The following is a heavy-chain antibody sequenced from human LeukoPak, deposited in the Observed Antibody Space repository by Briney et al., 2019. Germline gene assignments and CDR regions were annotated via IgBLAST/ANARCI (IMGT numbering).Heavy chain of an antibody. J-gene: IGHJ5*02. CDR2: ISSSSSTI. D-gene: IGHD3-10*01. Sequence: GGSLRLSCAASGFTFSSYSMNWVRQAPGKGLEWVSYISSSSSTIYYADSVKGRFTISRDNAKNSLYLQMNSLRAEDTAVYYCAVKGVRGVISAHWFDPWGQGTLVTVSS. CDR3: AVKGVRGVISAHWFDP. V-gene: IGHV3-48*01. CDR1: GFTFSSYS.